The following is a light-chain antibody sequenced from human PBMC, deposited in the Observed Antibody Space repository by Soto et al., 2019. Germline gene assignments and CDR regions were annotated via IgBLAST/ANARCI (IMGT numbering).Light chain of an antibody. Sequence: EIVLTQSPATLSSSPGARGTLSCRASQNVSSYLSWYQQKPGQAPRLLIYDASNRATGIPARFSGSGSGTDFTLTISSLEPEDFAVYYCQQRGNLWTFGQGTKVDIK. J-gene: IGKJ1*01. CDR3: QQRGNLWT. V-gene: IGKV3-11*01. CDR2: DAS. CDR1: QNVSSY.